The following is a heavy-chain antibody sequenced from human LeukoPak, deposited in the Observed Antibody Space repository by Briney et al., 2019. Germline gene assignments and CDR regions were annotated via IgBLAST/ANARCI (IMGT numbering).Heavy chain of an antibody. D-gene: IGHD2-15*01. J-gene: IGHJ4*02. CDR3: ATSGTKWSLDY. Sequence: SGGSLRLSCAASGFTFSSYAMHWVRQAPGKGLEWVAVISYDGSNKYYADSVKGRFTISRDNSKNTLYLQMNSLRAEDTAVYYCATSGTKWSLDYWGQGTLVTVSS. CDR2: ISYDGSNK. CDR1: GFTFSSYA. V-gene: IGHV3-30-3*01.